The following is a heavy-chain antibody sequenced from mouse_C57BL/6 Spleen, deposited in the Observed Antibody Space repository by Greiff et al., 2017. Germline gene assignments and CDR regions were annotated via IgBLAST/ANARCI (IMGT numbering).Heavy chain of an antibody. D-gene: IGHD2-2*01. V-gene: IGHV1-7*01. CDR3: ARDILYYGYDGFSDY. J-gene: IGHJ2*01. Sequence: VQRVESGAELAKPGASVKLSCKASGYTFTSYWMHWVKQRPGQGLEWIGYINPSSGYTKYNQKFKDKATLTADKSSSTAYMQLSSLTYEDSAVYYCARDILYYGYDGFSDYWGQGTTLTVSS. CDR1: GYTFTSYW. CDR2: INPSSGYT.